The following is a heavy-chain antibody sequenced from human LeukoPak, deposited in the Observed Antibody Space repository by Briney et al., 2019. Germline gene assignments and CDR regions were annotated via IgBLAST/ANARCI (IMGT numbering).Heavy chain of an antibody. CDR1: GFTFSSYW. J-gene: IGHJ5*02. D-gene: IGHD3-22*01. Sequence: HPGGSLRLSCAASGFTFSSYWMSWVRQAPGKGLEWVANIKQDGSEKYYVDSVKGRFTISRDNAKNSLYLQMNSLRAEDTAVYYCARDSTRSGFWFDPWGQGTLVTVSS. V-gene: IGHV3-7*01. CDR2: IKQDGSEK. CDR3: ARDSTRSGFWFDP.